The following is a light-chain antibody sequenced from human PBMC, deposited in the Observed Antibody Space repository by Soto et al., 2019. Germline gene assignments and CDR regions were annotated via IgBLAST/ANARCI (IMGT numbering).Light chain of an antibody. CDR2: EVS. CDR3: SSYPGSSTYV. V-gene: IGLV2-14*01. Sequence: QSVLTQPASVSGSPGQSITISCTGTSSDVGGYNYVSWYQHHPGKAPKLMIYEVSNRPSGLSNRFSGSKSGNTASLTISGLQAEDEAHYYCSSYPGSSTYVFGTGTKVTVL. CDR1: SSDVGGYNY. J-gene: IGLJ1*01.